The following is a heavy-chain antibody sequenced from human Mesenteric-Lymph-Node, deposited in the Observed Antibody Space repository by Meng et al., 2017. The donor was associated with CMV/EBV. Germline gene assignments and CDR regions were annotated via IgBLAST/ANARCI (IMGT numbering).Heavy chain of an antibody. Sequence: GESLKISCGASGFMFDDYGMSWVLQVPGKGLEWVSYISNSRTTIYYADSVKGRFTVSRDNAKNSLDLQMNSLRVEDTAVYYCARVPTRNNWNFLDYYHGMDVWGQGTTVTVSS. CDR3: ARVPTRNNWNFLDYYHGMDV. CDR2: ISNSRTTI. CDR1: GFMFDDYG. J-gene: IGHJ6*02. V-gene: IGHV3-48*04. D-gene: IGHD1-7*01.